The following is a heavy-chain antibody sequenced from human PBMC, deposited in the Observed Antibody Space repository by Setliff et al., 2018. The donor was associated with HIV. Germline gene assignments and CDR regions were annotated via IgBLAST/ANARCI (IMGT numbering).Heavy chain of an antibody. J-gene: IGHJ3*02. CDR2: IEYDESNK. V-gene: IGHV3-30*02. CDR3: VKGGMTNAAFNI. D-gene: IGHD3-16*01. CDR1: GFTFSISG. Sequence: HPGGSLRLSCVASGFTFSISGMHWVRQAPGKGLEWVTYIEYDESNKRYADNVKGRFTISRDNSKNTLYLQMNSLRLEDTALYYCVKGGMTNAAFNIWGPGTMVTVSS.